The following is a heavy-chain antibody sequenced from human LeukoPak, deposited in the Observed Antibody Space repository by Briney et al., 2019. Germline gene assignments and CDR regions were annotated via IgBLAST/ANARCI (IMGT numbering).Heavy chain of an antibody. CDR1: GGTFSSYA. V-gene: IGHV1-69*05. J-gene: IGHJ4*02. D-gene: IGHD1-26*01. Sequence: GASVKVSCKASGGTFSSYAISWVRQAPGQGLEWMGGIIPIFGTANYAQKFQGRVTITTDESTSTAYMELSSLRSEDTAVYYCARVPRGYSGSFYFDYWGQGTLVTVSS. CDR2: IIPIFGTA. CDR3: ARVPRGYSGSFYFDY.